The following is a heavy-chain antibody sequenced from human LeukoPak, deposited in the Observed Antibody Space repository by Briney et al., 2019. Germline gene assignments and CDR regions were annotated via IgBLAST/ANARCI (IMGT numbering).Heavy chain of an antibody. CDR1: GYSIRSGFY. V-gene: IGHV4-38-2*02. CDR2: IYHSGIT. D-gene: IGHD3-9*01. CDR3: GGAVGSFDWLPLFDY. Sequence: SETLSLTCSVSGYSIRSGFYWGWIRQSPGKGLEWIANIYHSGITYYTPSLKSRVTISVDTSKNQFYLKLSSVTAADTAVYYCGGAVGSFDWLPLFDYWGQGTLVTVSS. J-gene: IGHJ4*02.